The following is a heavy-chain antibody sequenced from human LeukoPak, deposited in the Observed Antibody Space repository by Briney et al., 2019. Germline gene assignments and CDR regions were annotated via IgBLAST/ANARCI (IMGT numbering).Heavy chain of an antibody. CDR1: GYSISSGYY. CDR2: IYHSGST. J-gene: IGHJ4*02. V-gene: IGHV4-38-2*02. D-gene: IGHD6-19*01. CDR3: ARDRGIAVASDY. Sequence: SETLSLTCTVSGYSISSGYYWGWIRQPPGKGLEWIGSIYHSGSTYYNPSLKSRVTISVDTSKNQFSLKLSSVTAADTAVYYCARDRGIAVASDYWGQGTLVTVSS.